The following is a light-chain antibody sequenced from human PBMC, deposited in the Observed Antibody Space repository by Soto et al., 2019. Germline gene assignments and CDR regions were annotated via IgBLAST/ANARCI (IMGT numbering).Light chain of an antibody. V-gene: IGLV4-69*01. J-gene: IGLJ2*01. CDR2: LNSDGSH. CDR3: QTWVTGIHI. Sequence: VLTQSPSASASLGASVKLTCTLSSGHSNYAIAWYQQQPEKGPRFLMKLNSDGSHSKGDGIPDRFSGSSSGAERYLTISTLQSEDEADYYCQTWVTGIHIFGGGTKVT. CDR1: SGHSNYA.